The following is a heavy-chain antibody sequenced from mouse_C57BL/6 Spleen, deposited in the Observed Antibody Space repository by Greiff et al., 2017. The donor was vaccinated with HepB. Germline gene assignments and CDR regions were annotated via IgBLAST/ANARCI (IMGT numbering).Heavy chain of an antibody. CDR3: AREDYGSSSLYAMDY. CDR2: IYPRSGNT. Sequence: QVQLQQSGAELARPGASVKLSCKASGYTFTSYGISWVKQRTGQGLEWIGEIYPRSGNTYYNEKFKGKATLTADKSSSTAYMELRSLTSEDSAVYVCAREDYGSSSLYAMDYWGQGTSVTVSS. J-gene: IGHJ4*01. D-gene: IGHD1-1*01. CDR1: GYTFTSYG. V-gene: IGHV1-81*01.